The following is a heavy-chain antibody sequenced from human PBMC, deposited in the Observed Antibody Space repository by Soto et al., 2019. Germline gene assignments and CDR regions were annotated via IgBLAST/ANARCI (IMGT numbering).Heavy chain of an antibody. Sequence: DVQLVESGGGLVKPGGSLRLSCAASDFTSTSAWMNWLRQAPGKGLEWVGRIKSRADGGETHYATPVRGRFTVSRDDSKSTLYLQINSLTTEDTAVYYCATMDLRQYYFAYWGQGTLVTVSS. CDR1: DFTSTSAW. CDR2: IKSRADGGET. J-gene: IGHJ4*02. V-gene: IGHV3-15*07. D-gene: IGHD3-10*01. CDR3: ATMDLRQYYFAY.